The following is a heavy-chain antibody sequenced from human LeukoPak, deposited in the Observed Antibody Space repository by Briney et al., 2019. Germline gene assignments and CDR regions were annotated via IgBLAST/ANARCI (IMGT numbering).Heavy chain of an antibody. CDR1: GFTFDDYG. CDR2: INWNGGST. J-gene: IGHJ4*02. V-gene: IGHV3-20*04. D-gene: IGHD1-1*01. Sequence: PGGSLRLSCAASGFTFDDYGMSWVRQAPGKGLEWVSGINWNGGSTGYADSVKGRFTISRDNAKNTLYLQMNSLRAEDTAVYYCVTGIRGNEFDYWGQGTLVTVSS. CDR3: VTGIRGNEFDY.